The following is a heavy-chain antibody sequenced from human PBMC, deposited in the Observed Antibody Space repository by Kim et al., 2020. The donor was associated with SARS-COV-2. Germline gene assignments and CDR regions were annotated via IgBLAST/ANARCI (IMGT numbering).Heavy chain of an antibody. V-gene: IGHV4-31*03. D-gene: IGHD5-12*01. J-gene: IGHJ3*02. CDR1: GGSIRSGGYY. CDR3: ARSDSGFGAFDI. Sequence: SETLSLTCTVSGGSIRSGGYYWSWIRQHPGKGLEWIGYIYYTGSTYYNPSLRSRFTISVDTSQNQFSLKRTSVTAADTAVYFCARSDSGFGAFDIWGQGT. CDR2: IYYTGST.